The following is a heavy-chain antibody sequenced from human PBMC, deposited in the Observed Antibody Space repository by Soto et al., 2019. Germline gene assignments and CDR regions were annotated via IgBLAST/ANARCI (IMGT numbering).Heavy chain of an antibody. J-gene: IGHJ4*02. Sequence: QTLSLTCAISGDSVSSNSAAWNWVRQSPSRGLEWLGRTYYRSKWNNDYAVSVKRRITINPDTSKNQFSLQLNSVTPEDTAVYYSAREGGDISSWYFDYWGQGTLVTVSS. D-gene: IGHD6-13*01. CDR3: AREGGDISSWYFDY. CDR1: GDSVSSNSAA. V-gene: IGHV6-1*01. CDR2: TYYRSKWNN.